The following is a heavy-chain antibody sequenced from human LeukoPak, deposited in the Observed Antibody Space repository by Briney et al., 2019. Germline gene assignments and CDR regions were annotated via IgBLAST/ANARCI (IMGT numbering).Heavy chain of an antibody. D-gene: IGHD3-22*01. CDR3: ARGVGSGYTDY. CDR1: GVPISVDY. V-gene: IGHV4-59*01. CDR2: IYYSGST. J-gene: IGHJ4*02. Sequence: SSETLSLTCIVSGVPISVDYWNWIRQAPGKGLEWIGSIYYSGSTYYNPSLKSRVTISVDTSKNQFSLKLISETAADTAVYYCARGVGSGYTDYWGQGALVTVSS.